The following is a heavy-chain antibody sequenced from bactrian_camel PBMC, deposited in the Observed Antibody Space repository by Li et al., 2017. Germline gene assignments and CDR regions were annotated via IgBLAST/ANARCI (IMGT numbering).Heavy chain of an antibody. V-gene: IGHV3S1*01. CDR3: AADRSTLCSGRSWNSQYGYRY. Sequence: HVQLVESGGGSVQAGGSLRLSCAASQVTASSRFMAWFRQAPGKGPEGVAAISPAGGGITHYADSVKGRFTISRDNAKNTLYLQMNSLKADEDTAMYRCAADRSTLCSGRSWNSQYGYRYWGQGTQVTVS. D-gene: IGHD2*01. J-gene: IGHJ4*01. CDR1: QVTASSRF. CDR2: ISPAGGGIT.